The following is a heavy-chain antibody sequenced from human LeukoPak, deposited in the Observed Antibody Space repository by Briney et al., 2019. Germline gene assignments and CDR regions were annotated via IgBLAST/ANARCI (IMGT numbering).Heavy chain of an antibody. J-gene: IGHJ4*02. CDR2: ISSSSSTI. Sequence: GGSLRLSCAASGFTFSSYSMNGVRQAPGKGLEWVSYISSSSSTIYYAGSVKGRFTISRDNAKNSLYLQMNSLRDEDTAVYYCARTRYSGTYPPGYWGQGTLVTVSS. D-gene: IGHD1-26*01. V-gene: IGHV3-48*02. CDR1: GFTFSSYS. CDR3: ARTRYSGTYPPGY.